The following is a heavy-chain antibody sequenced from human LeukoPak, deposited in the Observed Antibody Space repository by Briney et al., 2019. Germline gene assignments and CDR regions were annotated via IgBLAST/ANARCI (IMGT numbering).Heavy chain of an antibody. Sequence: PGGSLRLSCAASGFTFSSYAMHWVRQAPGKGLEWVSAISGSGGSTYYADSVKGRFTISRDNSKNTLYLQMNSLRAEDTAVYYCANLAKEVDVLLWFGELLSPFDYWGQGTLVTVSS. CDR1: GFTFSSYA. CDR3: ANLAKEVDVLLWFGELLSPFDY. D-gene: IGHD3-10*01. V-gene: IGHV3-23*01. J-gene: IGHJ4*02. CDR2: ISGSGGST.